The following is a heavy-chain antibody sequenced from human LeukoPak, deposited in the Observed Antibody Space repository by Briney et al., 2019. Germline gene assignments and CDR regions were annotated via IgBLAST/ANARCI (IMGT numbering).Heavy chain of an antibody. J-gene: IGHJ6*03. CDR1: GGSISSSSYY. V-gene: IGHV4-39*07. CDR2: IYYSGST. D-gene: IGHD1-26*01. Sequence: PSETLSLTCTVSGGSISSSSYYWGWIRQPPGKGLEWIGSIYYSGSTYYNPSLKSRVTISVDTSKNQFSLKLSSVTAADTAVYYCARVEGATYYYYYMDVWGKGTTVTVSS. CDR3: ARVEGATYYYYYMDV.